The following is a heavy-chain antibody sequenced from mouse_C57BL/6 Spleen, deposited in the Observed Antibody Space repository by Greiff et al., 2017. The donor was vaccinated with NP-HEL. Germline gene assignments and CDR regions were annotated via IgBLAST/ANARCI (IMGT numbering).Heavy chain of an antibody. V-gene: IGHV1-15*01. CDR1: GYTFTDYE. Sequence: VQLQQSGAELVRPGASVTLSCKASGYTFTDYEMHWVKQTPVHGLEWIGAIDPETGGTAYNQKFKGKAILTADKSSSTAYMELRSLTSEDSAVYYCTRTLITTVVRLYFDYWGQGTTLTVSS. J-gene: IGHJ2*01. CDR3: TRTLITTVVRLYFDY. CDR2: IDPETGGT. D-gene: IGHD1-1*01.